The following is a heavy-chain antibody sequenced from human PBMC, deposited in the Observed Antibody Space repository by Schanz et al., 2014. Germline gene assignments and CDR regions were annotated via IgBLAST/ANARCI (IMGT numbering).Heavy chain of an antibody. CDR3: ASVIMVAGNHRDGRDV. D-gene: IGHD6-19*01. CDR2: MSGSGSTA. J-gene: IGHJ6*02. V-gene: IGHV3-23*04. Sequence: VQLVESGGGVVQPGRSLRLSCAASGFTFSNYAMHWVRQAPGKGLEWVSGMSGSGSTADYADSVKGRFTISRDNSRKTLYLQMSSLRDGDTAVYYCASVIMVAGNHRDGRDVWGQGTTVIVSS. CDR1: GFTFSNYA.